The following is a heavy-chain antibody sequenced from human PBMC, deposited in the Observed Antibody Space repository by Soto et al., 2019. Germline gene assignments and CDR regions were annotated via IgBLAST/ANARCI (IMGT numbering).Heavy chain of an antibody. CDR2: IHYSGTT. Sequence: QVRLQESGPGLVKPSQTLSLTCTVSGASISSAGYYWTWIRQHPRKGLEWIGYIHYSGTTYCNPSLKKRVIISVDTSENQFSLNLSSVTAADTAVYYCARRDSGGGFDYWGQGTLVTVSS. V-gene: IGHV4-31*03. D-gene: IGHD3-10*01. J-gene: IGHJ4*02. CDR3: ARRDSGGGFDY. CDR1: GASISSAGYY.